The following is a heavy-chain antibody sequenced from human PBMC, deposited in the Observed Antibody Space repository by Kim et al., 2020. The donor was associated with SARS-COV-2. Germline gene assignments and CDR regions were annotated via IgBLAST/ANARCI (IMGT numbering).Heavy chain of an antibody. CDR2: ISSSSSYI. V-gene: IGHV3-21*01. Sequence: GGSLRLSCAASGFTFSSYSMNWVRQAPGKGLEWVSSISSSSSYIYYADSVKGRFTISRDNAKNSLYLQMNSLRAEDTAVYYCARGAADNLTGYYIPHFDYWGQGTLVTVSS. CDR1: GFTFSSYS. D-gene: IGHD3-9*01. CDR3: ARGAADNLTGYYIPHFDY. J-gene: IGHJ4*02.